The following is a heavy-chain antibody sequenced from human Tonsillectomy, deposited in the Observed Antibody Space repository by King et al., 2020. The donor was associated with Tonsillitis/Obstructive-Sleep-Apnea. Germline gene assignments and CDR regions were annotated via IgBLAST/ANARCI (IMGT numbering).Heavy chain of an antibody. CDR1: GGSISSYY. Sequence: VQLQESGPGLVKPSETLSLTCTVSGGSISSYYWSWIRQPPGKGLEWIGYIYYSGSTNYNPSPQRRGTISVDTSKNQFSLKLRSLTAADPAVYYCARLDDIMTGPKSMDVWGKGTTVTVSS. J-gene: IGHJ6*03. D-gene: IGHD3-9*01. V-gene: IGHV4-59*08. CDR2: IYYSGST. CDR3: ARLDDIMTGPKSMDV.